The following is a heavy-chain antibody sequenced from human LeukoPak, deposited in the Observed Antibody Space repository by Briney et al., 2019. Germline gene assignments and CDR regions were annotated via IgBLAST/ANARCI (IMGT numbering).Heavy chain of an antibody. D-gene: IGHD1-1*01. CDR3: ARVQQELMWYYFDY. V-gene: IGHV3-20*04. CDR1: GFTFDDYG. CDR2: INWNGGST. Sequence: RPGGSLRLSCAASGFTFDDYGMRWVRHAPGKGRGWVSGINWNGGSTGYADSVKGRFTISRDNAKNSLYLQMNSLRVEDTALYYCARVQQELMWYYFDYWGQGTLVTVSS. J-gene: IGHJ4*02.